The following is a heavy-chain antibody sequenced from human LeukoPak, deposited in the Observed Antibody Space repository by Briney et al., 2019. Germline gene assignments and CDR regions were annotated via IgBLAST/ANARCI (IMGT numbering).Heavy chain of an antibody. V-gene: IGHV3-30-3*01. CDR1: GITFRSNA. J-gene: IGHJ4*02. CDR2: VTYDGSNK. CDR3: ARGLLGAPTTYFDH. Sequence: GGSLRLSCAASGITFRSNAMHWVRQAPGKGLEWVAVVTYDGSNKYYADSVKGRFTIFRDNSKNTLYLQMNSLRAEDTAVYYCARGLLGAPTTYFDHWGQGTLVTVSS. D-gene: IGHD1-26*01.